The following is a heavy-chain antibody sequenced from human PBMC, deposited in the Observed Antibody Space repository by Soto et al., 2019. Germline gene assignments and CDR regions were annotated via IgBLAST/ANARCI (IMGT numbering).Heavy chain of an antibody. CDR1: GYTFTSYG. V-gene: IGHV1-18*04. J-gene: IGHJ4*02. CDR3: AREVRVLACCFSRSLDY. D-gene: IGHD2-21*02. CDR2: ISAYTGNT. Sequence: ASVKVSCKASGYTFTSYGISWVRQAPGQGLEWMGWISAYTGNTNYAQKLQGRVTMTTDTSTSTAYMELRSLRSDDTAVYYCAREVRVLACCFSRSLDYWGQGTLVTVSS.